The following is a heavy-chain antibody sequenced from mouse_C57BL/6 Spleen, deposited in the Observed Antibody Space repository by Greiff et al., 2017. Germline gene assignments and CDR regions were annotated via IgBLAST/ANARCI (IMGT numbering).Heavy chain of an antibody. J-gene: IGHJ4*01. D-gene: IGHD2-4*01. CDR3: ARSYDYEEAMDY. V-gene: IGHV1-22*01. CDR1: GYTFTDYN. CDR2: INPNNGGT. Sequence: EVKLMESGPELVKPGASVKMSCKASGYTFTDYNMHWVKQSHGKSLEWIGYINPNNGGTSYNQKFKGKATLTVNKSSSTAYMELRSLTSEDSAVYYCARSYDYEEAMDYWGQGTSVTVSS.